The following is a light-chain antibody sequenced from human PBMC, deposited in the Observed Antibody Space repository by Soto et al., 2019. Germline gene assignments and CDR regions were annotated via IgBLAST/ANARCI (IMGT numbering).Light chain of an antibody. CDR2: EVS. CDR3: SSFTTTSTVL. V-gene: IGLV2-14*01. CDR1: SSDIGAYNY. Sequence: QSALTQPASVSGSLGQSITISCTGTSSDIGAYNYVSWYQQHPGKAPKVMIFEVSMRPSRVSNRFSGSKSGNMASLTISGLQAEDEGDYYCSSFTTTSTVLLGGGTKLTVL. J-gene: IGLJ2*01.